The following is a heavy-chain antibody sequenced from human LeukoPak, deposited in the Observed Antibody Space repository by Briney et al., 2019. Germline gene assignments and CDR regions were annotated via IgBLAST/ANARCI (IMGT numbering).Heavy chain of an antibody. J-gene: IGHJ4*02. CDR2: ISGSGGST. CDR1: GFTFSSYA. V-gene: IGHV3-23*01. Sequence: GGSLRLSCAASGFTFSSYAMSWVRQAPGKGREWVSAISGSGGSTYYADSVKGRFTISRDNSKNTLYLQVNSLRAEDAAVYYCAKESGRYYGSGFCDYWGQGTLVTVSS. CDR3: AKESGRYYGSGFCDY. D-gene: IGHD3-10*01.